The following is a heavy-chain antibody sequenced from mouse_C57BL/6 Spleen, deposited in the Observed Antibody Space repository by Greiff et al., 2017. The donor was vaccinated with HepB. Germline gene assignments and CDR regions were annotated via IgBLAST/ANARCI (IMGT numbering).Heavy chain of an antibody. CDR1: GYTFTSYW. V-gene: IGHV1-52*01. D-gene: IGHD3-3*01. CDR2: IDPSDSET. J-gene: IGHJ3*01. CDR3: ARWGDVGFAY. Sequence: QQSCKASGYTFTSYWMHWVKQRPIQGLEWIGNIDPSDSETHYNQKFKDKATLTVDKSSSTAYMQLSSLTSEDSAVYYCARWGDVGFAYWGQGTLVTVSA.